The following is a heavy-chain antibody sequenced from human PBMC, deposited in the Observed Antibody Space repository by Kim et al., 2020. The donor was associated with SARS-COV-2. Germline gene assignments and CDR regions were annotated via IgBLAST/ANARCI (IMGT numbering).Heavy chain of an antibody. CDR3: ARMRGSGKYFFDS. V-gene: IGHV4-31*02. Sequence: TLSLTCTVSGGSITSDGYYWSWIRQHPEKGLEWIGHIYWSGNNYYNPSLKSRTTISVDTSKNQFSLKMNSVTAADTAVYSCARMRGSGKYFFDSWGQGTLVTVSS. D-gene: IGHD3-10*01. CDR2: IYWSGNN. CDR1: GGSITSDGYY. J-gene: IGHJ4*02.